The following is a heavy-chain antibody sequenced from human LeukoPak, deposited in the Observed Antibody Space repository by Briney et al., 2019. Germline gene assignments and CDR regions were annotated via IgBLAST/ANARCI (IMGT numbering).Heavy chain of an antibody. J-gene: IGHJ4*02. CDR2: IDPSGGST. CDR1: GYTFTSYH. D-gene: IGHD1-26*01. CDR3: ARVPIVGSTGDFDY. V-gene: IGHV1-46*01. Sequence: ASVKVSCKASGYTFTSYHMHWVRQAPGQGLEWMGRIDPSGGSTSQAQKFQGRVTMTRDTSTSTVYMELSSLRSEDTAVYYRARVPIVGSTGDFDYWGQGTLVTVSS.